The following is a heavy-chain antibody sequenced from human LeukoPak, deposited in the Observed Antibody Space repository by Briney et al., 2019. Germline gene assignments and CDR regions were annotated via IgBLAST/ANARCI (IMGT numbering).Heavy chain of an antibody. CDR2: ISGSGSYT. J-gene: IGHJ3*02. V-gene: IGHV3-23*01. Sequence: PGGSLRLSCAASGFTFTNYAMSWVRQAAGKGLKWISTISGSGSYTYFADSVEGRFTIARDNPKSTLFLQMNSLRADDTAIYYCARLVGSSRDVFDIWGQGTMVTVSS. CDR3: ARLVGSSRDVFDI. D-gene: IGHD1-26*01. CDR1: GFTFTNYA.